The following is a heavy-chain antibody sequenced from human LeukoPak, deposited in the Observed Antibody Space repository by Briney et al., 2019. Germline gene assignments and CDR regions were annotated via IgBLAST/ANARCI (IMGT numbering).Heavy chain of an antibody. D-gene: IGHD3-16*01. Sequence: SSETLSLTCTVSDDSISDYYRGWIRQPPGKGLEWIGYFYNSGRSTYNPSLKSRVTISADTSKNHFSLKLNSVTTADTAVYYCTRGAGWLIDYWGQGILVTVSS. CDR1: DDSISDYY. J-gene: IGHJ4*02. CDR2: FYNSGRS. CDR3: TRGAGWLIDY. V-gene: IGHV4-59*01.